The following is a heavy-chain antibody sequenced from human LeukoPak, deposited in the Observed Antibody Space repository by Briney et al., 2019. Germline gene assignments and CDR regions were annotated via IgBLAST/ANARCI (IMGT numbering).Heavy chain of an antibody. CDR3: ARGLGLDY. V-gene: IGHV1-2*02. J-gene: IGHJ4*02. Sequence: ASVRVSSTASGYTFTGYYMRWVRQAPGQGLEWMGWINPNSGGTNYAQKFQGRVTMTRDTSISTAYMELSRLRSDDTAVYYCARGLGLDYWGQGTLVTVSS. CDR1: GYTFTGYY. CDR2: INPNSGGT. D-gene: IGHD4-11*01.